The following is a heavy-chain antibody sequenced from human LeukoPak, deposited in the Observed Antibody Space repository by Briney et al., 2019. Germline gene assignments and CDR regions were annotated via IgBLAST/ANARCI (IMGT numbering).Heavy chain of an antibody. CDR1: GGSISSYY. J-gene: IGHJ5*02. CDR2: IYYSGST. V-gene: IGHV4-59*01. D-gene: IGHD4-17*01. Sequence: SETLSLTCTVSGGSISSYYWSWIRQPPGKGLEYIGYIYYSGSTNYNPSLKSRVTISVDTSKNQFSMKLSSVTAADTAVYYCARDPRDYGDDNWFDPWGQGTLVTVSS. CDR3: ARDPRDYGDDNWFDP.